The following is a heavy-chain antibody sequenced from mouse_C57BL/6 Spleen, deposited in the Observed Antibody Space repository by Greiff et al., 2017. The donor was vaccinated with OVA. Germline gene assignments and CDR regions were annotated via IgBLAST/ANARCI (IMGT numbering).Heavy chain of an antibody. CDR3: ARSTSYDYDWFAY. D-gene: IGHD2-4*01. V-gene: IGHV1-26*01. CDR2: INPNNGGT. J-gene: IGHJ3*01. Sequence: VQLQQSGPELVKPGASVKISCKASGYTFTDYYMNWVKQSHGKSLEWIGDINPNNGGTSYNQKFKGKATLTVDKSSSTAYMELRSLTSEDSAVYYCARSTSYDYDWFAYWGQGTLVTVSA. CDR1: GYTFTDYY.